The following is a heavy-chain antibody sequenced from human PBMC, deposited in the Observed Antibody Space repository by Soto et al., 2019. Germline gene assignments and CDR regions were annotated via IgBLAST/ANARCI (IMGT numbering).Heavy chain of an antibody. V-gene: IGHV3-48*02. D-gene: IGHD6-13*01. CDR1: GFIFSDYT. Sequence: EVQLVESGGDLVQPGGSLRLSCAASGFIFSDYTMTWVRQAPGRGLEFVSHISASGGAIFYAESVKGRFTVSRDNAKNSLDPQMNSLRDDDAAVYFWARDHGGSTWFVGVYYFFGMDVWGQGTEVTVSS. J-gene: IGHJ6*02. CDR3: ARDHGGSTWFVGVYYFFGMDV. CDR2: ISASGGAI.